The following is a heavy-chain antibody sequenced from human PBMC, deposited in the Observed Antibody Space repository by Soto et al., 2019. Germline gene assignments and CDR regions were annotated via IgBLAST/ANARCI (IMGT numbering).Heavy chain of an antibody. J-gene: IGHJ4*02. CDR2: INHSGST. V-gene: IGHV4-34*01. Sequence: SETLSLTCAVYGGSFSGYYWSWIRQPPGKGLEWIGEINHSGSTNYNPSLKSRVTISVDTSKNQFSLKLSSVTAADTAVYYCARGLRNYYDSSGYSLYYWGQGTLVTVS. CDR3: ARGLRNYYDSSGYSLYY. CDR1: GGSFSGYY. D-gene: IGHD3-22*01.